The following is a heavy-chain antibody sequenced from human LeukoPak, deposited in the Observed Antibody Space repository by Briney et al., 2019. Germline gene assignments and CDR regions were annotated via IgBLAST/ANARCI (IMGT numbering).Heavy chain of an antibody. D-gene: IGHD3-10*01. CDR3: ARARYYMDV. CDR2: IKQDGSEK. J-gene: IGHJ6*04. V-gene: IGHV3-7*01. CDR1: GFTLSNYW. Sequence: GGSLGLSCAASGFTLSNYWMAWVRQAPGKGLEWVANIKQDGSEKYYVDSVKGRFIISRDNARNSLSLQMNSLRAEDAGVYYCARARYYMDVWGTGTTVTVSS.